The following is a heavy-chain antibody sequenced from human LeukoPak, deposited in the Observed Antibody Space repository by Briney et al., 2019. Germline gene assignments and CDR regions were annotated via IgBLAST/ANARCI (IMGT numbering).Heavy chain of an antibody. J-gene: IGHJ5*02. Sequence: GGSLRLSCAASGITFSSKGFHWVRQAPGKGLEWVAVISYDGSNKFYADSVRGRSTISRDDSKNTLYLQMNSLRVEDTAVYYCAKRGFGDFPPWFDPRGQGTLVTVSS. CDR3: AKRGFGDFPPWFDP. CDR2: ISYDGSNK. CDR1: GITFSSKG. D-gene: IGHD3-10*01. V-gene: IGHV3-30*18.